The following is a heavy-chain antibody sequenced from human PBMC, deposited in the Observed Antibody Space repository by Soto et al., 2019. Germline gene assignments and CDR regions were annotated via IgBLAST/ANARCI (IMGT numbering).Heavy chain of an antibody. CDR1: GFTFRSYS. V-gene: IGHV3-48*02. CDR2: ISISSRTI. CDR3: ARDNGIAGSFDP. D-gene: IGHD6-13*01. Sequence: EMHLVESGGGLVQPGGSLRLSCAASGFTFRSYSMNWVRQAPGKGLEWVSYISISSRTIYYADSVKGRFTISRDDAKNSLYLQMNSLRDEDTSVYYCARDNGIAGSFDPWGQGTLVTVSS. J-gene: IGHJ5*02.